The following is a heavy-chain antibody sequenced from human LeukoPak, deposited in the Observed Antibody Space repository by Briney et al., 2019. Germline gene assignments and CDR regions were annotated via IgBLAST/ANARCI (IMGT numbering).Heavy chain of an antibody. CDR1: GYTXTGYY. Sequence: ASVKVSCKASGYTXTGYYMHWVRQAPGQGLEWMRWINPNSGGTNYAQKFQGRVTMTRDTSISTAYMELSRLRSDDTAVYYCARDYDINWFDPWGQGTLVTVSS. CDR2: INPNSGGT. CDR3: ARDYDINWFDP. D-gene: IGHD3-9*01. V-gene: IGHV1-2*02. J-gene: IGHJ5*02.